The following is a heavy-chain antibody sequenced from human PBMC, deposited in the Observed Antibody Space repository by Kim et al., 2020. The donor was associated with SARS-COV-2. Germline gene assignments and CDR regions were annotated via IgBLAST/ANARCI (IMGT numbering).Heavy chain of an antibody. J-gene: IGHJ4*02. V-gene: IGHV3-66*01. D-gene: IGHD6-19*01. CDR2: IYSGGST. CDR1: GFTVSSNY. Sequence: GGSLRLSCAASGFTVSSNYMSWVRQAPGKGLEWVSVIYSGGSTYYADSVKGRFTISRDNSKNTLYLQMNSLRAEDTAVYYCAKGYSSGWYPGSRYYFDYWGQGTLVTVSS. CDR3: AKGYSSGWYPGSRYYFDY.